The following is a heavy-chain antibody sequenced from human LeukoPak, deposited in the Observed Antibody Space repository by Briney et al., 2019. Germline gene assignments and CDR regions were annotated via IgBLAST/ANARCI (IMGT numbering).Heavy chain of an antibody. CDR3: AKDRYGSGNEHFDY. Sequence: GGSLRLSCAASGFTFSSYGMHWVRQAPGKGLEWVAFIRYDGSNKYYTDSVKGRFTISRDNSKNTLYLQMNSLRAEDTAVYYCAKDRYGSGNEHFDYWGQGTLVTVSS. D-gene: IGHD3-10*01. CDR1: GFTFSSYG. J-gene: IGHJ4*02. CDR2: IRYDGSNK. V-gene: IGHV3-30*02.